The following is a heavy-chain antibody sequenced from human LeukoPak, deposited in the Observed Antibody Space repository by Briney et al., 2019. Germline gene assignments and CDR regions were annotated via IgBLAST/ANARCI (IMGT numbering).Heavy chain of an antibody. CDR2: ISGSGGDT. J-gene: IGHJ4*02. D-gene: IGHD6-13*01. CDR3: AKDPVAGSGWYGRGYFDY. CDR1: GFTFRSNA. V-gene: IGHV3-23*01. Sequence: PGGSLRLSCAASGFTFRSNAMSWVRQAPGKGLEWVSAISGSGGDTYYADSVKGRFTISRDNSKNRLYLEMNSLRAEDAAAYYCAKDPVAGSGWYGRGYFDYWGQGTLVTVSS.